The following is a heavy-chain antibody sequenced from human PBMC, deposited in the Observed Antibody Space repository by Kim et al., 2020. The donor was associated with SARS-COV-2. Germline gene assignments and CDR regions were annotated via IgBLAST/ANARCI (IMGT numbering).Heavy chain of an antibody. D-gene: IGHD6-19*01. CDR3: AKREKVAGLGYFDY. Sequence: ADTVKGRFTISGDNAKNALYLQMNSLRAEDTAVYYCAKREKVAGLGYFDYWGQGTLVTVSS. J-gene: IGHJ4*02. V-gene: IGHV3-23*01.